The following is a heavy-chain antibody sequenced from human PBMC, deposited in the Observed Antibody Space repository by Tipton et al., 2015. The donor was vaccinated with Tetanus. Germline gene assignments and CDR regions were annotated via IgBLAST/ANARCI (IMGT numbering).Heavy chain of an antibody. J-gene: IGHJ3*01. CDR3: ARRSDCSTIRCFEAFDL. D-gene: IGHD2-2*01. Sequence: TLSLTCTVSGGSMSNNYWSWIRQPPGKGLEWIAYIFHSGSTNYSPSLKSRVAISMDTSKNQISLKLSSVTAADTAVYYCARRSDCSTIRCFEAFDLWGQGTMVTVSS. V-gene: IGHV4-59*07. CDR1: GGSMSNNY. CDR2: IFHSGST.